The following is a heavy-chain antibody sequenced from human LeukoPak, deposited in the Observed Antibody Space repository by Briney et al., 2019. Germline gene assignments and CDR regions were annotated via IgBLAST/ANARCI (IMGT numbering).Heavy chain of an antibody. CDR2: IYYTGST. D-gene: IGHD3-16*01. CDR3: ARDLYLMLGLFDI. Sequence: PSETLSLTCSVSDGPFSSGSYYWAWIRQPPGKGLVWIGSIYYTGSTYYNPSLKSRVTISVDTSKKKFSLKVTSVTAADTAVYYCARDLYLMLGLFDIWGQGTMVIVSS. CDR1: DGPFSSGSYY. J-gene: IGHJ3*02. V-gene: IGHV4-39*07.